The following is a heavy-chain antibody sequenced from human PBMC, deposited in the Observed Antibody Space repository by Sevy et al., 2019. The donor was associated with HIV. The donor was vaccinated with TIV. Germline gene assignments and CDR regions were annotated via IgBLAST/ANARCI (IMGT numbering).Heavy chain of an antibody. CDR2: IYRSGTT. J-gene: IGHJ5*01. Sequence: SETLSLTCAVSSYSVGSDNYWDWIRQSPGKGLEWIGIIYRSGTTYYNPSLKSRVTISVDTSKNQFSLKLSSVTASDTAVYFCARALGMATFGQIRFDSWGQGTLVTVSS. D-gene: IGHD5-12*01. CDR3: ARALGMATFGQIRFDS. V-gene: IGHV4-38-2*01. CDR1: SYSVGSDNY.